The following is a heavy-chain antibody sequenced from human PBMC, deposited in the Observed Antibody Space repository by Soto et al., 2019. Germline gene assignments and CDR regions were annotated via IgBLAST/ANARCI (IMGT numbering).Heavy chain of an antibody. V-gene: IGHV4-61*03. CDR2: IPYTGRT. D-gene: IGHD2-21*01. CDR3: ARECGLLPYYVMNV. CDR1: GDSVTSGSYY. Sequence: TLSLTCIVSGDSVTSGSYYWTWLRQPPGQGLEWIGYIPYTGRTKYNPSLQSRVTISVATSNNGFSLSLSSVTAADTAVYFCARECGLLPYYVMNVWGHGTAVTVSS. J-gene: IGHJ6*02.